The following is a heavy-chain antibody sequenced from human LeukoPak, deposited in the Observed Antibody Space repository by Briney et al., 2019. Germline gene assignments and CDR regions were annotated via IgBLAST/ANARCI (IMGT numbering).Heavy chain of an antibody. CDR3: ARGRDYYGSGSPGH. CDR2: IHSSGTT. Sequence: SETLSLTCTVSGGSISGYYWSWIRQPAGKPLEWIGRIHSSGTTNYNPSLKSRVTISVDTSKNQFSLKLSSVTAADTAVYYCARGRDYYGSGSPGHWGQGTLVTVSS. CDR1: GGSISGYY. D-gene: IGHD3-10*01. J-gene: IGHJ4*02. V-gene: IGHV4-4*07.